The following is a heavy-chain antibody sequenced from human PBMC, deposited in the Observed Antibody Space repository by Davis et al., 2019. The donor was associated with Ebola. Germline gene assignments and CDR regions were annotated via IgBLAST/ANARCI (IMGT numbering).Heavy chain of an antibody. D-gene: IGHD2/OR15-2a*01. CDR2: IYSSGTT. CDR1: GGSVNSGDYY. CDR3: AVLAGY. J-gene: IGHJ4*02. Sequence: SETLSLTCTVSGGSVNSGDYYWSWIRQPPGKTLEWIGYIYSSGTTKYNPSLKSRVTISLDTSTNQVSLKLKSVTTADTAVYYCAVLAGYWGQGTLVTVSS. V-gene: IGHV4-61*08.